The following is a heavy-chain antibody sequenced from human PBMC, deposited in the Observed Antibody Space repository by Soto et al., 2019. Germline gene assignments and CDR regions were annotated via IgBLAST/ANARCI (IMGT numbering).Heavy chain of an antibody. Sequence: QVQLVQSGAEVKKPGASVTGSCRSSGDTFTDYYMHWVRQDPGQGLEWMGWINPNSGVTKYAQKFQGWVTMTRDTSIRTVYMQLSRLRSDDTAVYYCARESGGATATLDYYYFYMDVWGTGTTVTVSS. J-gene: IGHJ6*03. D-gene: IGHD5-12*01. V-gene: IGHV1-2*04. CDR3: ARESGGATATLDYYYFYMDV. CDR1: GDTFTDYY. CDR2: INPNSGVT.